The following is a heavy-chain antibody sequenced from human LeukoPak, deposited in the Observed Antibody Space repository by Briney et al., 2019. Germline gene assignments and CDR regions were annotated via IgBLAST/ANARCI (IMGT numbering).Heavy chain of an antibody. Sequence: SETLSLTCTVSGGSISSYYWSWIRQPPGEGLEWIGYIYYSGSTNYNPSLKSRVTISVDTSKNQFSLKLSSVTAADTAVYYCARRIAAASGAFDIWGQGTMVTVSS. CDR3: ARRIAAASGAFDI. V-gene: IGHV4-59*08. J-gene: IGHJ3*02. CDR2: IYYSGST. CDR1: GGSISSYY. D-gene: IGHD6-13*01.